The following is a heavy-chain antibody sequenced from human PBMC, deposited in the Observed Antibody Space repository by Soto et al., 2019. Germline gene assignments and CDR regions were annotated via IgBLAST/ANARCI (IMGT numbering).Heavy chain of an antibody. V-gene: IGHV4-38-2*01. J-gene: IGHJ6*02. CDR2: MYHSGIT. Sequence: SETLSLTCAVSGYPIRSGYFWGWIRQPPGKGLEWIGSMYHSGITYYNLSLKSRVTISVDTSKNQLSLKLSSATAADTAVYYCARSMYSTSAQLYYGMDVWGQGTTVTVSS. CDR3: ARSMYSTSAQLYYGMDV. CDR1: GYPIRSGYF. D-gene: IGHD6-6*01.